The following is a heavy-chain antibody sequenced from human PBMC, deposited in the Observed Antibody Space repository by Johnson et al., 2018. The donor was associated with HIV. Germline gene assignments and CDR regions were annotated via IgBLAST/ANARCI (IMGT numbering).Heavy chain of an antibody. J-gene: IGHJ3*02. V-gene: IGHV3-30-3*01. D-gene: IGHD3-22*01. CDR1: GFTFSSYA. CDR2: ISYDGSNK. Sequence: QVQLVKSGGGVVQPGRSLRLSCAASGFTFSSYAMHWVRQAPGKGLEWVAVISYDGSNKYYADSVKGRFTISRDNSKNTLYLQMNSLRAEDTAVYYCAREAHYYDSSGIKRGAFDIWGQGTMVTVSS. CDR3: AREAHYYDSSGIKRGAFDI.